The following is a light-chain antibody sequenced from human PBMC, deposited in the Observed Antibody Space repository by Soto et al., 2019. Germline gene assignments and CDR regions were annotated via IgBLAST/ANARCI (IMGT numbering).Light chain of an antibody. V-gene: IGKV1-39*01. CDR2: AAS. Sequence: DIQLTQSPSSLSASVGDRLTITCRARQSISSYLNWYRQTPGKAPKVLIFAASNLQSGVPSRFSGSGSGTDFTLTITSLQPEDFATYYCQQSFTTPRTFGQGTRVEIK. J-gene: IGKJ1*01. CDR1: QSISSY. CDR3: QQSFTTPRT.